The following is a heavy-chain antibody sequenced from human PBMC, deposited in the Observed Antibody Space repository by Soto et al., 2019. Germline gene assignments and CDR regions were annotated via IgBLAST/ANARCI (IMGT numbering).Heavy chain of an antibody. CDR3: ARLRIATNNYKWFDP. J-gene: IGHJ5*02. Sequence: SETLSLTCSVSGAALNGGNYYWSWIRQVPGKGLEWIGHIYVTGAVDYNPSLRDRITISQDTSERQFSLNLRLVTAADTAVYYCARLRIATNNYKWFDPWGQGTLVTAPQ. CDR1: GAALNGGNYY. V-gene: IGHV4-31*03. CDR2: IYVTGAV. D-gene: IGHD2-21*01.